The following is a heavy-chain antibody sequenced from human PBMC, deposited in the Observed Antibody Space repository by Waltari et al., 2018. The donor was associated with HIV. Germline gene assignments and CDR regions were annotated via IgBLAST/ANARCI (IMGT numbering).Heavy chain of an antibody. V-gene: IGHV3-49*05. D-gene: IGHD2-21*02. CDR1: GFTLGDDV. CDR3: GSTVVTVDY. CDR2: IRSKAYGGTT. Sequence: EVQLVESGGGLVNPGRSLRLSCTDSGFTLGDDVMSWFRQASGKGLEWVGFIRSKAYGGTTEYAASVKGRFTISRDDSKSIAYLQMNSLKTEDTAVYYCGSTVVTVDYWGQGTLVTVSS. J-gene: IGHJ4*02.